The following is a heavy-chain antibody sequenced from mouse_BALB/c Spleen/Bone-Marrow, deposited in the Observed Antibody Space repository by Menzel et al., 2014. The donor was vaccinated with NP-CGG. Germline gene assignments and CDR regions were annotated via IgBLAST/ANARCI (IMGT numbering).Heavy chain of an antibody. V-gene: IGHV1-69*02. Sequence: SGAELVRPGASVKLSCKASGYTFTSYWINWVKQRPGQGLEWIGNIYPSDSYTNYNQKFKDKATLTVDKSSSAAYMQLSSTTSEDSAVYYCTREGYYGSSDVDYWGQGTTLTGSS. D-gene: IGHD1-1*01. CDR1: GYTFTSYW. CDR3: TREGYYGSSDVDY. CDR2: IYPSDSYT. J-gene: IGHJ2*01.